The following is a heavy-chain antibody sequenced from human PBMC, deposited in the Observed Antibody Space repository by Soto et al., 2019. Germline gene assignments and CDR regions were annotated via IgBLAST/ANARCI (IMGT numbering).Heavy chain of an antibody. Sequence: PGGSLRLSCAASGFTFSSYAMKWVRQAPGKGLEWVSSISNSGGTTYHADSVKGRFTISRDNSKNTLYLQMNSLRVEDTAVYYCAIVSNSVGTSVRGGYWGQGTLVTVSS. V-gene: IGHV3-23*01. CDR1: GFTFSSYA. CDR3: AIVSNSVGTSVRGGY. CDR2: ISNSGGTT. J-gene: IGHJ4*02. D-gene: IGHD1-26*01.